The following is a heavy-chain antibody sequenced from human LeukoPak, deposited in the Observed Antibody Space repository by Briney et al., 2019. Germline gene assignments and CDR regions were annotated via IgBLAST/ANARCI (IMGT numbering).Heavy chain of an antibody. V-gene: IGHV4-34*01. CDR2: INHSGST. CDR1: GGSFIGFH. Sequence: SETLSLTCAVYGGSFIGFHWDWLRKPPGKGLEWIGDINHSGSTNYNPSLTSRVTISVDTSENQFSLNLRSVTSADTAVYFCTRVSIHGDSDYWGQGTLVTVSS. CDR3: TRVSIHGDSDY. J-gene: IGHJ4*02.